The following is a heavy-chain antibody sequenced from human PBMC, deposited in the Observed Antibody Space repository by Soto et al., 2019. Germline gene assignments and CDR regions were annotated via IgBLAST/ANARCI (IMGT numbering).Heavy chain of an antibody. Sequence: SLTCTVSGGSISSSSFYWGWIRQAPGKGLEWIGSIYYSGSTYYNPSLKSRVTISVDTSKNQFSLKLSSVTAADTAVYYCARDRDGYIIEYWGQGTLVTVSS. CDR1: GGSISSSSFY. V-gene: IGHV4-39*02. CDR3: ARDRDGYIIEY. D-gene: IGHD5-12*01. J-gene: IGHJ4*02. CDR2: IYYSGST.